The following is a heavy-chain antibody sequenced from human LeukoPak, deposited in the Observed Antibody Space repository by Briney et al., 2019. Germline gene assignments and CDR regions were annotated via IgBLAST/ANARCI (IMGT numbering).Heavy chain of an antibody. CDR1: GFTFTAYT. D-gene: IGHD3-22*01. V-gene: IGHV3-48*01. J-gene: IGHJ4*02. Sequence: GGSLRLSCAASGFTFTAYTINWVRQAPGKGLEWVSYISSSSSTIYYADSVKGRFTISRDNSKNTLYLQMNSLRAEDTAVYYCATSSYGGYYFYFDYWGQGTLVTVSS. CDR2: ISSSSSTI. CDR3: ATSSYGGYYFYFDY.